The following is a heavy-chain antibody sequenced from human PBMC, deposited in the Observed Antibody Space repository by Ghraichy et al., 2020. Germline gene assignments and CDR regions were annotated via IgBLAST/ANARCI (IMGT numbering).Heavy chain of an antibody. CDR3: ASKTGTTFYDAFDI. J-gene: IGHJ3*02. D-gene: IGHD1-7*01. Sequence: GGSLRLSCAASGFTVSSNYMSWVRQAPGKGLEWVSVIYSGGSTYYADSVKGRFTISRDNSKNTLYLQMNSLRAEDTAVYYCASKTGTTFYDAFDIWGQGTMVTVSS. CDR1: GFTVSSNY. V-gene: IGHV3-53*01. CDR2: IYSGGST.